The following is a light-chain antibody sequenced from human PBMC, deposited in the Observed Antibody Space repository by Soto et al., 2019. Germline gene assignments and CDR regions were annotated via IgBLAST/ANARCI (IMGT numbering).Light chain of an antibody. CDR2: GAS. CDR1: QSVNKAY. CDR3: QQYNNWPPWT. Sequence: EIVLTQSPGTLVLSPGDRATLSCRASQSVNKAYLVWYQVKPGQAPRLLIYGASTRATGIPARFSGSGSGTEFTLTISSLQSEDSAVYYCQQYNNWPPWTFGQGTKVDIK. V-gene: IGKV3-15*01. J-gene: IGKJ1*01.